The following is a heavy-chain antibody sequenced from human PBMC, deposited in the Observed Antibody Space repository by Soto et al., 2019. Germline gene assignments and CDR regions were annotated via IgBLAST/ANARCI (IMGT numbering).Heavy chain of an antibody. J-gene: IGHJ4*02. CDR1: GFSLTTSGVG. Sequence: QITLKESGPTLVKPTQTLTLTCTFSGFSLTTSGVGVGWIRQPPGKALEWLTLIFWDDDKRYSPSLKSRITIXKXISKNQVVLTMTNMDPVDTATYYCAHRDYSSGWYDYWGQGTLVTVSS. D-gene: IGHD6-19*01. CDR3: AHRDYSSGWYDY. V-gene: IGHV2-5*02. CDR2: IFWDDDK.